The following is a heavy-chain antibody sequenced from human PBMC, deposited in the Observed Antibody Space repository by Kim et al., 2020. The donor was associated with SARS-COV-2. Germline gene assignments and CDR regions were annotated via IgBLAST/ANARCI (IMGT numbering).Heavy chain of an antibody. D-gene: IGHD3-10*01. Sequence: SETLSLTCAVYGGSFSGYYWSWIRQPPGKGLEWIGEINHSGSTNYNPSLKSRVTISVDTSKNQFSLKLSSVTAADTAVYYCARGRGYYYGSGSYYNVDWGQGTLVTVSS. V-gene: IGHV4-34*01. J-gene: IGHJ4*02. CDR3: ARGRGYYYGSGSYYNVD. CDR2: INHSGST. CDR1: GGSFSGYY.